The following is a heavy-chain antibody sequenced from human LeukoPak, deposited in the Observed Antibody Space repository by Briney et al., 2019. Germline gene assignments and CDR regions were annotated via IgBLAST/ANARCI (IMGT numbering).Heavy chain of an antibody. V-gene: IGHV3-23*01. Sequence: GGSLRLSCAASGFTFSINAMSWVRQAPGKGLEWVSTVSGFGGSTFYADSVKGRFTISRDNSKNTLYLQMNGLRAEDTALYYCAKGGHHSYFDPWGQGTLVTVSS. J-gene: IGHJ5*02. D-gene: IGHD3-10*01. CDR3: AKGGHHSYFDP. CDR2: VSGFGGST. CDR1: GFTFSINA.